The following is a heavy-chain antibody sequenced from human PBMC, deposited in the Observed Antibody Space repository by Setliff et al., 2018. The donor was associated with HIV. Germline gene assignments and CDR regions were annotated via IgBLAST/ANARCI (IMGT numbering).Heavy chain of an antibody. Sequence: PSETLSLTCTVSGGSISSITHYWGWFRQPPGKGLACIGTVYYTRTTYYNSSLESRFTISVDTSRNQFSLKLYSVTAADTAVYYCARIFGLTTASYARGNDYWGRGTLVTVSS. D-gene: IGHD3-16*01. V-gene: IGHV4-39*01. CDR1: GGSISSITHY. J-gene: IGHJ4*02. CDR2: VYYTRTT. CDR3: ARIFGLTTASYARGNDY.